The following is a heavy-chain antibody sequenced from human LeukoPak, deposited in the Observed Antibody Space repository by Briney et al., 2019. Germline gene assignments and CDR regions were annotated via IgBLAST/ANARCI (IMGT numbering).Heavy chain of an antibody. J-gene: IGHJ5*02. CDR1: GYTFTGYY. Sequence: ASVKVSCKASGYTFTGYYMHWVRQAPGQGLEWMGWINPNSGGTNYAQKFQGRVTMTRDTSISTAYMELSRRRSDDTAVYYCARGGNGITGTTWSPWGQGTLVTVSS. V-gene: IGHV1-2*02. CDR3: ARGGNGITGTTWSP. CDR2: INPNSGGT. D-gene: IGHD1-7*01.